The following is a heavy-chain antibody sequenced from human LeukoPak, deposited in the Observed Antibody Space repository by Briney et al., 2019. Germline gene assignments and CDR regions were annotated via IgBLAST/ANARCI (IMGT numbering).Heavy chain of an antibody. CDR1: GYSISSGYY. V-gene: IGHV4-38-2*02. D-gene: IGHD4-23*01. J-gene: IGHJ4*02. CDR3: ADGYGGNSKFDY. Sequence: SETLSLTCTVSGYSISSGYYWGWIRQPPGKGLEWIGSIYHSGSTYYNPSLKSRVTISVDTSKNQFSLKLGSVTAADTAVYYCADGYGGNSKFDYWGQGTLVTVSS. CDR2: IYHSGST.